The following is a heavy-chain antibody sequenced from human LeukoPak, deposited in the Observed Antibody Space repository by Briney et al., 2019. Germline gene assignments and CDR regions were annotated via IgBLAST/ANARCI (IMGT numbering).Heavy chain of an antibody. V-gene: IGHV3-21*01. J-gene: IGHJ6*03. D-gene: IGHD3-3*01. CDR1: GFTFSSYS. CDR2: ISSSSGYI. Sequence: PGGSLRLSCAASGFTFSSYSMNWVRQAPGKGLEWVSSISSSSGYIYYADSVKGRFTISRDNAKNSLYLQMNSLRAEDTAVYYCARDLQNTIFGVVIRYYMDVWGKGTTVTVSS. CDR3: ARDLQNTIFGVVIRYYMDV.